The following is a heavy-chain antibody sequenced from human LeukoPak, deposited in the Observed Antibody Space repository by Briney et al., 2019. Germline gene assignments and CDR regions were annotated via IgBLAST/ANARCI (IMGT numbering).Heavy chain of an antibody. J-gene: IGHJ4*02. D-gene: IGHD4-17*01. CDR1: GYTFTSYG. CDR2: ISAYNGNT. V-gene: IGHV1-18*01. CDR3: ARDRRYGDYQALISDY. Sequence: GASVKVSCKASGYTFTSYGISWVRQAPGQGLEWMGWISAYNGNTNYAQKLQGRVTMTTDTSTSTAYMELRSLRSDDTAVYYCARDRRYGDYQALISDYWGQGTLVTVSS.